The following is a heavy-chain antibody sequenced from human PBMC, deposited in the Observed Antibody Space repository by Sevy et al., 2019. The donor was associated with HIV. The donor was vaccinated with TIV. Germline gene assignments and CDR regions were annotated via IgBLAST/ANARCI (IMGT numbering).Heavy chain of an antibody. V-gene: IGHV3-21*01. Sequence: GSLRLSCAASGFTFSNYFMNWVRQAPGKGLEWVSSISSGSSYIFYADSLKGRFTISRDNAKHSLYLHMNSLRAEDTAVYYCARGDYYGSLYYFDYWGPGTLVTVSS. CDR2: ISSGSSYI. J-gene: IGHJ4*02. CDR1: GFTFSNYF. D-gene: IGHD3-10*01. CDR3: ARGDYYGSLYYFDY.